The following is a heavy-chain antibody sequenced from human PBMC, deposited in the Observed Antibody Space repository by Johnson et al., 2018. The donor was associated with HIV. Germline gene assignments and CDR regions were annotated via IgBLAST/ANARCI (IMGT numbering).Heavy chain of an antibody. CDR3: ARDSGKWSGVRFAFDI. CDR2: TRFDGSKK. CDR1: GFTFSSYG. D-gene: IGHD3-10*01. Sequence: HVQLVESGGGVVQPGGSLRLSCAASGFTFSSYGMHWVRQTQGKGLEWVAFTRFDGSKKYYAESVKGRFTISRDNSKNTLYLQMSSLRAEDTAIYYCARDSGKWSGVRFAFDIWGQGTMVTVSS. J-gene: IGHJ3*02. V-gene: IGHV3-30*02.